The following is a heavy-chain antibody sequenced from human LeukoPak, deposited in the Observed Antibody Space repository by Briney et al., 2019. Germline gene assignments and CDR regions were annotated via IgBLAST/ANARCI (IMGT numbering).Heavy chain of an antibody. Sequence: ASVKVSCKASGYTFTSYGSSGVRQAPGQGLEWMGWISAYNGNTNYAQRLQGRVTMTTDTSTSTAYMELRSLRSDDTAVYYCARDLEWELLGSNWFDPWGQGTLVTVSS. CDR1: GYTFTSYG. D-gene: IGHD1-26*01. V-gene: IGHV1-18*01. J-gene: IGHJ5*02. CDR2: ISAYNGNT. CDR3: ARDLEWELLGSNWFDP.